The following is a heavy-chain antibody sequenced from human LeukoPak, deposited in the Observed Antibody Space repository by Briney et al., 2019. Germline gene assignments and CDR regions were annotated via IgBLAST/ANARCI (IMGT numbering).Heavy chain of an antibody. J-gene: IGHJ6*02. D-gene: IGHD3-10*01. Sequence: ASGKVSCKASGYTFTSYCISWVRQAAGQGLEWMGWISAHNGNTNYAQKLQGRVTRATDPSTSTAYMELRGLRSDETAVYYCARDNSRFGDSPGIYYYYYGMDVWGQGTTVTVSS. CDR3: ARDNSRFGDSPGIYYYYYGMDV. V-gene: IGHV1-18*01. CDR2: ISAHNGNT. CDR1: GYTFTSYC.